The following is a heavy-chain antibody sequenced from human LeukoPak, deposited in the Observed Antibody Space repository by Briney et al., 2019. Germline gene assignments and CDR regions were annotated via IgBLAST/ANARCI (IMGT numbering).Heavy chain of an antibody. J-gene: IGHJ6*02. CDR2: ISAYNGNT. Sequence: ASVKVFCKASGYTFTSYDISWVRQAPGQGLEWMGWISAYNGNTNYAQKLQGRVTMTTDTSTSTAYMELRSLRSDDTAVYYCARVGVTGTTPGNYYFYGMHVWGQGTTVTVSS. CDR3: ARVGVTGTTPGNYYFYGMHV. D-gene: IGHD1-7*01. CDR1: GYTFTSYD. V-gene: IGHV1-18*04.